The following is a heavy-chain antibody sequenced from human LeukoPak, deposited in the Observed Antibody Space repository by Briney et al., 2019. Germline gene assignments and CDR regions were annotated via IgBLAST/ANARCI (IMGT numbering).Heavy chain of an antibody. CDR3: AKEPPTIFGVVISGAFDI. CDR1: GFTFSSYA. J-gene: IGHJ3*02. CDR2: ISGSGGST. V-gene: IGHV3-23*01. D-gene: IGHD3-3*01. Sequence: GGSLRLSCAAAGFTFSSYAMSWVRQALGKGLEWVSAISGSGGSTYYADSVKGRFTISRDNSKNTLYLQMNSLRAEDTAVYYCAKEPPTIFGVVISGAFDIWGQGTMVTVSS.